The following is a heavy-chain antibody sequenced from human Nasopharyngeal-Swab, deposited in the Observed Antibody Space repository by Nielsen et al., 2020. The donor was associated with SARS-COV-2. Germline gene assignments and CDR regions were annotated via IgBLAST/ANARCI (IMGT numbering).Heavy chain of an antibody. V-gene: IGHV3-21*01. D-gene: IGHD3-10*01. Sequence: GESLKISCAASGFTFNTYGMNWVRQAPGKGLELVSSISTSSSYIYYADSVKGRFTISRDNAKSSLHLQMNSLGGDDTAVYYCARSAVGIRGVLDKWGPGTKVTVSP. CDR1: GFTFNTYG. CDR3: ARSAVGIRGVLDK. CDR2: ISTSSSYI. J-gene: IGHJ3*02.